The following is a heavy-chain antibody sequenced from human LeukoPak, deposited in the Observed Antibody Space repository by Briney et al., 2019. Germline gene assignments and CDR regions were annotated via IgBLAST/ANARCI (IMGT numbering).Heavy chain of an antibody. V-gene: IGHV4-39*07. CDR2: IYDSGST. J-gene: IGHJ4*02. Sequence: SETLSLTCTVSGGSIRSSYYYWGWIRQPPGKGLEWIGSIYDSGSTYYNPSLKSRVTISVDTSKNQFSLKLSSVTAADTAVYYCARGGMWLAVDYWGQGTLVTVSS. D-gene: IGHD6-19*01. CDR1: GGSIRSSYYY. CDR3: ARGGMWLAVDY.